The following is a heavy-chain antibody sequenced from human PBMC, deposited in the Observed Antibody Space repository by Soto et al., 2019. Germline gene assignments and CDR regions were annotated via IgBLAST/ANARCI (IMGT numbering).Heavy chain of an antibody. CDR1: GYSFTSYW. J-gene: IGHJ6*02. Sequence: PGESLKISCKGSGYSFTSYWIGWVRQMPGKALEWMGIIYPGDSDTRYSQSFQGQVTISADKSISTAYLQWSSLKASDTAMYYCAIQSSEDYYYYYGMDVWGQGTTVTVSS. CDR3: AIQSSEDYYYYYGMDV. CDR2: IYPGDSDT. V-gene: IGHV5-51*01.